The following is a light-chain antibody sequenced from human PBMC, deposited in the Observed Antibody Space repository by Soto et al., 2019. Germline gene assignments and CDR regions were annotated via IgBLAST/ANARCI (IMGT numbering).Light chain of an antibody. CDR1: SSDVGGYNY. J-gene: IGLJ2*01. CDR2: DVS. V-gene: IGLV2-14*01. Sequence: QSALTQPASVSGSPGQSITISCTGTSSDVGGYNYVSWYQQHPGKAPKLTIYDVSNRPSGVSNRFSGSKSGNTASLTISGLQAEDEADDYCSSYTSSSTVLFGGGTKLTVL. CDR3: SSYTSSSTVL.